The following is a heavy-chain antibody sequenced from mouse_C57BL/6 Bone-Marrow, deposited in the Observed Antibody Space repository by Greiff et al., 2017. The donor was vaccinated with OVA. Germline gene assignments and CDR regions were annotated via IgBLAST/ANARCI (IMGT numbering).Heavy chain of an antibody. CDR1: GYTFTDYE. Sequence: QVQLQQSGAELVRPGASVTLSCKASGYTFTDYEMHWVKQTPVHGLEWIGAIDPETGGTAYNQKFKGKAILTADKSSSTAYMELRSLTSEDSAVYYCTRERTFYYGSSYWYFDVWGTGTTVTVSS. CDR2: IDPETGGT. V-gene: IGHV1-15*01. CDR3: TRERTFYYGSSYWYFDV. D-gene: IGHD1-1*01. J-gene: IGHJ1*03.